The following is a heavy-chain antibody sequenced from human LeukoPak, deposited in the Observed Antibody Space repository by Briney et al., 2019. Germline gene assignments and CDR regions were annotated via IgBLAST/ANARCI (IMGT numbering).Heavy chain of an antibody. J-gene: IGHJ4*02. Sequence: PGGSLRLSCAASGFTFSSYSMNWVRQAPGKGLELVSSISSSSSYIYYADSVKGRFTISRDNAKNSLYLQMKRLRAEDTAVNYCSRNPSPPRSFYYFDYWGQGTLVTVSS. CDR1: GFTFSSYS. CDR3: SRNPSPPRSFYYFDY. CDR2: ISSSSSYI. V-gene: IGHV3-21*01. D-gene: IGHD6-6*01.